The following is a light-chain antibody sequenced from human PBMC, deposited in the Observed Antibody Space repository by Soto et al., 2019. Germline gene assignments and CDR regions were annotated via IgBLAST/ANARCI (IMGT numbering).Light chain of an antibody. Sequence: DIQMTQSPSSLSASVGDRVTITCRASQSIRSYLNWYQQKPGKAPKLLIYAASSLQSGVPSRFSGSGSGTDFTLTISSLQPEDYATYYCQHSYSTRWTFGQGTKVEIK. J-gene: IGKJ1*01. CDR3: QHSYSTRWT. CDR2: AAS. V-gene: IGKV1-39*01. CDR1: QSIRSY.